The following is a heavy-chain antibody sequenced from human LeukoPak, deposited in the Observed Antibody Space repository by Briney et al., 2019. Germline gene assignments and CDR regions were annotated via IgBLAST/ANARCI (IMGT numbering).Heavy chain of an antibody. D-gene: IGHD6-13*01. CDR1: GFTFSGYE. Sequence: GGSLRLSCAASGFTFSGYEMNWVRQAPGKGLEWVSYISSSGSTIYYADSVKGRFTISRDNAKNSLYLQMNSLRAEDTAVYYCARRGAAAGKLDYWGQGTLVTVSS. J-gene: IGHJ4*02. V-gene: IGHV3-48*03. CDR3: ARRGAAAGKLDY. CDR2: ISSSGSTI.